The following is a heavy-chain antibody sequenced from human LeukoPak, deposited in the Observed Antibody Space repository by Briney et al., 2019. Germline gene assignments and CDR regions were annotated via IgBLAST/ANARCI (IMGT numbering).Heavy chain of an antibody. Sequence: SGGSLRLSCAASGFTFSSYGMHWVRQAPGKGLEWVAVISYDGSNKYYADSVKGRFTISRDNSKNTLYLQMNSLRAEDTAVYYCAMEDYDILTGYNWFDPWGQGTLVTVSS. V-gene: IGHV3-30*03. CDR1: GFTFSSYG. D-gene: IGHD3-9*01. CDR2: ISYDGSNK. CDR3: AMEDYDILTGYNWFDP. J-gene: IGHJ5*02.